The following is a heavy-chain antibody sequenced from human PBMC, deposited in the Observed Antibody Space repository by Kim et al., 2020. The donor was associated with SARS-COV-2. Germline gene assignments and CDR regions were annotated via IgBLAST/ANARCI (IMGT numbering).Heavy chain of an antibody. CDR1: GFTFSSYA. J-gene: IGHJ1*01. V-gene: IGHV3-30*04. CDR3: ARPAPGMATITASLND. Sequence: GGSLRLSCAASGFTFSSYAMYWVRQAPGKGLEWVAVISYDGSNKYYADSVMGRFTISRDNSKNTLYLQMNSLRAEDTAVYYCARPAPGMATITASLNDWG. CDR2: ISYDGSNK. D-gene: IGHD5-12*01.